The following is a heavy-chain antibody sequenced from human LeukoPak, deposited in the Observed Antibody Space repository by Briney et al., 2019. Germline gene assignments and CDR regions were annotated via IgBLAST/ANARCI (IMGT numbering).Heavy chain of an antibody. CDR2: IYSDGKV. J-gene: IGHJ3*02. D-gene: IGHD6-19*01. V-gene: IGHV3-53*05. Sequence: GGSLRLSCAASGFTVSSTYMSWVRQTPGKGLEWVSVIYSDGKVYYIDSVKGRFTISRDTSKNTLFVQMNSLRTEDTAVYYCARSGVQWQWLLAYDAFDIWGQGTMVTVSS. CDR3: ARSGVQWQWLLAYDAFDI. CDR1: GFTVSSTY.